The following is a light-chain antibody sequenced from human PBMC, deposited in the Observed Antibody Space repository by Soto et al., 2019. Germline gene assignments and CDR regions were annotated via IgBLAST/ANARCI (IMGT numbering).Light chain of an antibody. CDR3: QQYDTWPLT. J-gene: IGKJ4*01. Sequence: EIVMTQSPATLSVSPGERATLSCRASQSIGSNLAWYLQKPGQAPTLLIYAASTRATGFPARFSGSGSGTEFTLSISTPQSEDFAIYYCQQYDTWPLTFGGGTKVEI. CDR2: AAS. V-gene: IGKV3-15*01. CDR1: QSIGSN.